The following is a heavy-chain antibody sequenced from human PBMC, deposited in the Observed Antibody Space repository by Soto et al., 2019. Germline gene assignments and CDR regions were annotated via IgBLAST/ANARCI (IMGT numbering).Heavy chain of an antibody. V-gene: IGHV1-3*01. CDR1: GYTFSSYA. CDR3: ARDTGDGTFDF. J-gene: IGHJ4*02. CDR2: INAGYGNT. D-gene: IGHD7-27*01. Sequence: QVHLVQSGAEVRKPGAEVKVSCKASGYTFSSYAMHWVRQAPGQRLEWMGWINAGYGNTKSSQKFQDRVTISRDTSARTAYMDLTSLRSEDTAVYYCARDTGDGTFDFWCQGTLVSVSS.